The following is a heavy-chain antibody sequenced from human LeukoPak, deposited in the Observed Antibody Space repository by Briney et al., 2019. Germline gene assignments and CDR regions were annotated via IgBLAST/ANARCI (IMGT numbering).Heavy chain of an antibody. J-gene: IGHJ4*02. V-gene: IGHV1-69*13. CDR2: VIPIFGTA. D-gene: IGHD3-22*01. CDR3: ARSARDSSGYYFIR. Sequence: GASVKVPCKGSGGTFSSYAISWVRQAPGQGLEWGGGVIPIFGTANYAQKFQGRVPITADESTSTAYMELSSLRSEDTAVYYCARSARDSSGYYFIRWGQGTLVTVSS. CDR1: GGTFSSYA.